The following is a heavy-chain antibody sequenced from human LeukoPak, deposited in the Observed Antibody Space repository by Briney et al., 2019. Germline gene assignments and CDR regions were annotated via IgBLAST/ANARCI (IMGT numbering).Heavy chain of an antibody. J-gene: IGHJ4*02. D-gene: IGHD3-3*01. CDR3: ARALGSRYDFWSSQPILYYFDY. Sequence: GGSLRLSCAASGFTFSSYSMNWVRQAPGKGLEWVSSISSSSSYIYYADSVKGRFTISRDNAKNSLYLQMNNLRAEDTAVYYCARALGSRYDFWSSQPILYYFDYWGQGTLVTVSS. CDR2: ISSSSSYI. V-gene: IGHV3-21*01. CDR1: GFTFSSYS.